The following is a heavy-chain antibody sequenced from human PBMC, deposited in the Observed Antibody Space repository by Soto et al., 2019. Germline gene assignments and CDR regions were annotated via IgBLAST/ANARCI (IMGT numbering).Heavy chain of an antibody. CDR1: GYTFTSHG. CDR2: ISAYNGDT. J-gene: IGHJ6*03. V-gene: IGHV1-18*01. Sequence: QVQLVQSGAEVKKPGASVKVSCKASGYTFTSHGISWVRQAPGQGLEWMGWISAYNGDTNYAQKLKGRVTVTTDTSPSTAYMELRSLRSEDTAVYYCARMVRGSNIDYYHYMDVWGKGTTVTVSS. D-gene: IGHD3-10*01. CDR3: ARMVRGSNIDYYHYMDV.